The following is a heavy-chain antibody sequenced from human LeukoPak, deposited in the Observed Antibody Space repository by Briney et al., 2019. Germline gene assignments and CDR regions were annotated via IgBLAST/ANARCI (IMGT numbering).Heavy chain of an antibody. J-gene: IGHJ4*02. CDR2: ISSSSNYI. Sequence: NPGGSLRLSCAASGFTFSSYSMNWVRQAPGKGLEWVSSISSSSNYIYYADSVKGRFTISRDNAKNSVFLQMSSLRAEDTAVYYCARDQQSSGWYYFDYWGQGALVTVSS. CDR3: ARDQQSSGWYYFDY. D-gene: IGHD6-19*01. CDR1: GFTFSSYS. V-gene: IGHV3-21*01.